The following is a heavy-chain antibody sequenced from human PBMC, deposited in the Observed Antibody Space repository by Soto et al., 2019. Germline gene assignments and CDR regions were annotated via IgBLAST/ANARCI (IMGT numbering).Heavy chain of an antibody. D-gene: IGHD3-16*01. Sequence: QVQLQESGPGLVKPSQTLSLTCTVSGGSISSGGYYWSWIRQHPGKGLEWIGYIYYSGSSTYYNPSLKSRATVSVDTSQNQFSLNLTSVTAADTAVYYCARVSRFIEVIKFFPDAFDIWGQGTMVTVSS. CDR2: IYYSGSST. V-gene: IGHV4-31*03. CDR3: ARVSRFIEVIKFFPDAFDI. CDR1: GGSISSGGYY. J-gene: IGHJ3*02.